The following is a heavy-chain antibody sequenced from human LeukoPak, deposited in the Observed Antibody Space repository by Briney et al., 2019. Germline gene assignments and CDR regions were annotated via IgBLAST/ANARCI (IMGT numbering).Heavy chain of an antibody. CDR2: INHSGST. CDR1: GGSFSGYY. J-gene: IGHJ4*02. V-gene: IGHV4-34*01. Sequence: RSSETLSLTCAVYGGSFSGYYWSWIRQPPGKGLEWIGEINHSGSTNYNPSLKSRVTISVDTSKNQFSLKLSSVTAADTAVYYCARGTGGYSGYATFDYWGQGTLVTVSS. CDR3: ARGTGGYSGYATFDY. D-gene: IGHD5-12*01.